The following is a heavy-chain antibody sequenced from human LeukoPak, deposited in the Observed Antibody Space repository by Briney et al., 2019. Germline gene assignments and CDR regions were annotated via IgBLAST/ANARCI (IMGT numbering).Heavy chain of an antibody. Sequence: GGSLRLSCAVSGFTFSSYGMHWVRQAPGKGLEWVAVISYDGSNNYYADSGEGRFNISRDKCKTTLYLEMNSLRAEDTVVYFCAKDLLGGDSGSYYEVGELGMDVWGQGTTVTVSS. CDR2: ISYDGSNN. V-gene: IGHV3-30*18. CDR1: GFTFSSYG. J-gene: IGHJ6*02. D-gene: IGHD1-26*01. CDR3: AKDLLGGDSGSYYEVGELGMDV.